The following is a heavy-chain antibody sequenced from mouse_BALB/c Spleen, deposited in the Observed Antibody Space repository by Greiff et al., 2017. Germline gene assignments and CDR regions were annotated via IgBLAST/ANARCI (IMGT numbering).Heavy chain of an antibody. Sequence: EVKLQESGAELVKPGASVKLSCTASGFNIKDTYMHWVKQRPEQGLEWIGRIDPANGNTKYDPKFQGKATITADPSSNTAYLQLSSLTSEDTAVYYCARSHYDGSSHWYFDVWGAGTTVTVSS. J-gene: IGHJ1*01. D-gene: IGHD1-1*01. CDR1: GFNIKDTY. V-gene: IGHV14-3*02. CDR2: IDPANGNT. CDR3: ARSHYDGSSHWYFDV.